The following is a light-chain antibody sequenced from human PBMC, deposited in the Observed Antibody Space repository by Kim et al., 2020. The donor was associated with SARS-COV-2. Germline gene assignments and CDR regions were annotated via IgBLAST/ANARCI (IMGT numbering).Light chain of an antibody. V-gene: IGLV1-44*01. J-gene: IGLJ2*01. Sequence: ELTQPPSASGTPGQRVTISCSGTSSNIGTNTVNWYQHLPGTAPKVVIYINNQRPSGVPDRFSGSKSGTSASLAISGLQSEDEADYFCAAWDDSLNGLIFGGGTKLTVL. CDR1: SSNIGTNT. CDR2: INN. CDR3: AAWDDSLNGLI.